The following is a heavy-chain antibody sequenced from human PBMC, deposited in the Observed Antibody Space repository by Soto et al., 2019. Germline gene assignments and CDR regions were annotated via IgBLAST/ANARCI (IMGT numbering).Heavy chain of an antibody. D-gene: IGHD6-6*01. CDR1: GFTFGDYA. J-gene: IGHJ6*02. CDR3: TRGRRPYGMVV. Sequence: GGSLRLSCTGSGFTFGDYAMSWVRRAPGKGLEWVGFIRSKAYGGTTEWAASVRGRFTFSRDDSKRIAYLQMNSLKTEDTGVYWFTRGRRPYGMVVWGQGTLVT. CDR2: IRSKAYGGTT. V-gene: IGHV3-49*04.